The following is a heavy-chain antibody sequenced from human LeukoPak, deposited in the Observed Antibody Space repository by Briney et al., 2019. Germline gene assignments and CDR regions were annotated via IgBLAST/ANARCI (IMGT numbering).Heavy chain of an antibody. D-gene: IGHD2-8*01. J-gene: IGHJ6*03. CDR1: GGSFSGYY. Sequence: SETLSLTCAVYGGSFSGYYWSWIRQPPGKGLEWIGEIKHSGSTNYNPSLKSRVTISVDTSKNQFSLKVNSLTTADTAVYYCATNGYYCRDVWGKGTTVTVSS. V-gene: IGHV4-34*01. CDR3: ATNGYYCRDV. CDR2: IKHSGST.